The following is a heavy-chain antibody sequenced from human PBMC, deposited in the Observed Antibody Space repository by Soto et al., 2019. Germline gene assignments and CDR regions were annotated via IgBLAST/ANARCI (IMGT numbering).Heavy chain of an antibody. CDR1: GFSFSRFA. CDR2: ISYDGKRK. V-gene: IGHV3-30*04. Sequence: QVQLVESGGGVVQPGKSLRLSCAASGFSFSRFAMHWVRQAPGKGLEWVAVISYDGKRKNYAESVKGRFSISRDTSNNTLELQMNNLKVEDSAVYYCARDIRSSSSGWASWGQGTLVSVSS. D-gene: IGHD3-22*01. CDR3: ARDIRSSSSGWAS. J-gene: IGHJ4*02.